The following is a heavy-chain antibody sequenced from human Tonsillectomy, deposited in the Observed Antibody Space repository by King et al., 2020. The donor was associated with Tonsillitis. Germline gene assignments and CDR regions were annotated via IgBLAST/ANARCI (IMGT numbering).Heavy chain of an antibody. Sequence: VQLVESGGGVVQPGRSLRLSCAASGFTFSSYGMHWVRQAPGKGLEWVAVIWFDGSNKYYADSVKGRFTISRDNSKNTLYLQMNSLRAEDTAVYYCARDLRYCSSSTSSCSEAFDYWGQGTLVTVSS. D-gene: IGHD2-2*01. V-gene: IGHV3-33*01. CDR3: ARDLRYCSSSTSSCSEAFDY. CDR1: GFTFSSYG. CDR2: IWFDGSNK. J-gene: IGHJ4*02.